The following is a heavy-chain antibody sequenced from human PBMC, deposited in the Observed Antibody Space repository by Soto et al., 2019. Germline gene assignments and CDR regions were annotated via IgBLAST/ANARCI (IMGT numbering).Heavy chain of an antibody. D-gene: IGHD1-1*01. V-gene: IGHV4-31*03. CDR1: GVSISTSSNY. CDR2: IYRSGST. CDR3: ERHRCLQFKDS. J-gene: IGHJ1*01. Sequence: SETLSLTCTVSGVSISTSSNYRTWIRQHPGRGLEYIGSIYRSGSTYYNPSFESRVIISLDQSNHQFSLRLNSVTAADTATYSCERHRCLQFKDSWGPGTLVTVSS.